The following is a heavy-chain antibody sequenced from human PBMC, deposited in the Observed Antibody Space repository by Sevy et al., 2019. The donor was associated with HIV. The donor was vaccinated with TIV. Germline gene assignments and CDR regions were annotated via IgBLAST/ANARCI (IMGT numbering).Heavy chain of an antibody. CDR2: IRGSGSST. J-gene: IGHJ4*02. D-gene: IGHD3-22*01. CDR3: AKESPGYNYDSSGNLDY. Sequence: GGSLRLSCAASGFTFNTYAMSWVRQAPGKGLEWVSGIRGSGSSTYYAESVKGRSTISRDNSKNTVHLQMNSLGVEDTAVYYCAKESPGYNYDSSGNLDYWGQGTLVTVSS. CDR1: GFTFNTYA. V-gene: IGHV3-23*01.